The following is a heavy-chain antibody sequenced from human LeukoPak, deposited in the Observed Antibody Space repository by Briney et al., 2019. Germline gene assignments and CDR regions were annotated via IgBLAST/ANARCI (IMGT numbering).Heavy chain of an antibody. V-gene: IGHV3-23*01. D-gene: IGHD3-16*01. CDR1: GFIFNNFA. Sequence: GGSLRLSCVASGFIFNNFAMTWVRQAPGKGLEWVSTICDNIHYADSVRGRFTISRDDSKKTVFLQMNYLTPEDAATYYCTKDSQGFYAGFCYGTYGMDVWGRGTTVTVSS. CDR2: ICDNI. J-gene: IGHJ6*02. CDR3: TKDSQGFYAGFCYGTYGMDV.